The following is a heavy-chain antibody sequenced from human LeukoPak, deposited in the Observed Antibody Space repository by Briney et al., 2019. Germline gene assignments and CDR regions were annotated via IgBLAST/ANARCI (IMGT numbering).Heavy chain of an antibody. CDR2: IDPSDSYT. Sequence: GESLRISCKGSGYSFSNYWITWVRQMPGKGLEWMGRIDPSDSYTNYSPSFQGHVTISADKSINTAYLQWSSLKAPDTAMYYCARSRAPGAADAFDIWGQGTMVTVSS. D-gene: IGHD7-27*01. V-gene: IGHV5-10-1*01. J-gene: IGHJ3*02. CDR3: ARSRAPGAADAFDI. CDR1: GYSFSNYW.